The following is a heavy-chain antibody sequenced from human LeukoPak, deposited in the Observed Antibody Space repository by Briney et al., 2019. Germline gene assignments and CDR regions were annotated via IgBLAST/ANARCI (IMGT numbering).Heavy chain of an antibody. V-gene: IGHV3-21*01. CDR1: GFTFSSYS. Sequence: GGSLRLSCAASGFTFSSYSMNWVRQAPGKGLEWVSSISSSSSYIYYADSVKGRFTISRDNAKNSLYLQMNSLRAGDTAVYYCARVSAAGFFDYWGQGTLVTVSS. CDR3: ARVSAAGFFDY. J-gene: IGHJ4*02. D-gene: IGHD6-13*01. CDR2: ISSSSSYI.